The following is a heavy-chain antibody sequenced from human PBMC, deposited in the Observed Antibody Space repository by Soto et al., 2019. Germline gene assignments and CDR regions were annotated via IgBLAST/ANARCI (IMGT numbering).Heavy chain of an antibody. D-gene: IGHD2-2*01. J-gene: IGHJ4*02. CDR2: INAGNGNT. Sequence: ASVDVSRKASGYTLTSYAMHWVRQAPGQGLEWMGWINAGNGNTKYSQKFQGRVTITRDTSASTAYMELSSLRSEDTAVYYCAXVGQAEIPALYYFDYWGQGTLVTVSS. CDR3: AXVGQAEIPALYYFDY. V-gene: IGHV1-3*01. CDR1: GYTLTSYA.